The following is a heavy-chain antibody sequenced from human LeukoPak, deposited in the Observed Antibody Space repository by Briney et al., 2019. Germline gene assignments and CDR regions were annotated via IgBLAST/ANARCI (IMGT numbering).Heavy chain of an antibody. D-gene: IGHD3-22*01. V-gene: IGHV3-9*03. J-gene: IGHJ4*02. CDR1: AFTFDDYA. CDR3: AKGARTMIVGGFEH. CDR2: ISWNSGSI. Sequence: PGGSLRLSCAASAFTFDDYAMHWVGPTPGKGREWVSSISWNSGSIGYADSVKGRFTISRDNAKKSLYLQMNSLRAEDMALYYCAKGARTMIVGGFEHWGQGTLVTVSS.